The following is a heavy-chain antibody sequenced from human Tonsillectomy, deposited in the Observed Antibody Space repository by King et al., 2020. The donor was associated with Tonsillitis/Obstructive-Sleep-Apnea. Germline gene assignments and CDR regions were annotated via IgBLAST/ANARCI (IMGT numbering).Heavy chain of an antibody. CDR1: GGSISSYY. J-gene: IGHJ4*02. CDR3: ARGIKALDF. Sequence: VQLQESGPGLVKPSETLSLTCTVSGGSISSYYWSWIRQPPGKGLEWIGYIYYSGSTNYNPSLKSRVTISVDTSKNQFSLKLSSVTAADTAVYYCARGIKALDFWGQGTLVTGSS. D-gene: IGHD2-21*01. CDR2: IYYSGST. V-gene: IGHV4-59*01.